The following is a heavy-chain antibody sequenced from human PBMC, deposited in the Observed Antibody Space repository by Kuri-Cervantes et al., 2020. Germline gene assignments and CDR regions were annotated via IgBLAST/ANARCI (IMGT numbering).Heavy chain of an antibody. D-gene: IGHD3-10*01. V-gene: IGHV1-2*02. CDR1: GYTFTGYY. J-gene: IGHJ4*02. Sequence: GGSLRLSCKASGYTFTGYYMHWVRQAPGQGLEWMGWINLNSGGTNYAQKFQGRVTMTRDTSISTAYMELSRLRSDDTAVYYCAITTGRGSWGQGTLVTVSS. CDR2: INLNSGGT. CDR3: AITTGRGS.